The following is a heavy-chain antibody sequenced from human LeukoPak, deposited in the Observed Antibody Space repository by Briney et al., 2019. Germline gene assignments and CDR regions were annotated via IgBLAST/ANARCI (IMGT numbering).Heavy chain of an antibody. CDR2: IYSGGRT. Sequence: QPGGSLRLSGAVSGFTFTDYAMNGVRQAPGKGLEWVSVIYSGGRTYYADSVKGRFTISRDNSKNTVYLQMTSLRAEDTAVYYCARGLVVVSQDGFDIWGPGTLVTVSS. CDR1: GFTFTDYA. V-gene: IGHV3-53*01. J-gene: IGHJ3*02. CDR3: ARGLVVVSQDGFDI. D-gene: IGHD3-22*01.